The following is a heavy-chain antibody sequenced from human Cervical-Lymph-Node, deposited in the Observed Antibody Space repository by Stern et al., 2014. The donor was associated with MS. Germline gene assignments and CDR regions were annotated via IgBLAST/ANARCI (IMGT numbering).Heavy chain of an antibody. CDR1: GFTFSTYT. CDR2: ISGDGSYI. V-gene: IGHV3-21*01. J-gene: IGHJ4*02. CDR3: AREGTYCSSSVCHFDY. Sequence: VQLQESGGGLVKPGGSLRLSCAASGFTFSTYTMNWVRQAPGKGLEWVSSISGDGSYIFYADSLKGRFSISRDNAKNSLSLQMNSLGAEDTAVYFCAREGTYCSSSVCHFDYWGRGTLVTVSS. D-gene: IGHD2-2*01.